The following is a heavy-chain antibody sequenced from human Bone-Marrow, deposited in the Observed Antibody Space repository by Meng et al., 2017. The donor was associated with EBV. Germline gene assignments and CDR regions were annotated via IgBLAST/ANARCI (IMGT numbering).Heavy chain of an antibody. CDR3: APGAYGY. Sequence: EEQLFESGGGVVQPVGSLRVSCAASGFTFNNDDMSWVRQAPGNGLEWVSAISRSGDSTYYADSVKGRFTISRDNSKNTLYLQMNSLRAEDTAVYYGAPGAYGYWGQGTLVTVSS. CDR1: GFTFNNDD. J-gene: IGHJ4*02. CDR2: ISRSGDST. D-gene: IGHD5-12*01. V-gene: IGHV3-23*01.